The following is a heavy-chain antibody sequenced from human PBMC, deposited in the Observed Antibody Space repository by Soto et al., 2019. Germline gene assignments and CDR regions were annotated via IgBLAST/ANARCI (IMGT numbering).Heavy chain of an antibody. CDR1: GGSISSGDYY. J-gene: IGHJ5*02. CDR2: ISSSGST. CDR3: ARSGVTGIVIPSHWFDP. Sequence: SETLSLTCSVSGGSISSGDYYWSWIRQHPGKGLEWIGCISSSGSTYYNPALNNRISLSLDTSQNQFSLKLLSVTAADTAIYYCARSGVTGIVIPSHWFDPWGQGTLVTVSS. V-gene: IGHV4-31*03. D-gene: IGHD2-21*02.